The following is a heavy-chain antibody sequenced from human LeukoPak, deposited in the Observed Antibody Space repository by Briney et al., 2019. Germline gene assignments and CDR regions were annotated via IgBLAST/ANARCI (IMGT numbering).Heavy chain of an antibody. CDR3: ARGQTIVGATGDF. D-gene: IGHD1-26*01. J-gene: IGHJ4*02. CDR2: INHSGST. V-gene: IGHV4-34*01. Sequence: SETLSLTCAVYGGSFSGYFWSWIRQPPGKGLEWIGEINHSGSTNYNPSLKSRVTISVDTSKNQFSLKLSSVTAADTAVYYCARGQTIVGATGDFWGQGTLVTVSS. CDR1: GGSFSGYF.